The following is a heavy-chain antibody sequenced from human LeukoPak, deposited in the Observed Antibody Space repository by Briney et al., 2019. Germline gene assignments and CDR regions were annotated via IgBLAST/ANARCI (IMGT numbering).Heavy chain of an antibody. J-gene: IGHJ5*02. CDR3: ARGWHDWFDP. D-gene: IGHD2-15*01. CDR1: GGXISSYY. Sequence: SETLSLTCTVSGGXISSYYCSWIRQPPGKGLEWIGYIYYSGSTNYNPSLKSRVTISVDTSKNQFSLKLGSVTAADTAVYYCARGWHDWFDPWGQGTLVTVSS. V-gene: IGHV4-59*01. CDR2: IYYSGST.